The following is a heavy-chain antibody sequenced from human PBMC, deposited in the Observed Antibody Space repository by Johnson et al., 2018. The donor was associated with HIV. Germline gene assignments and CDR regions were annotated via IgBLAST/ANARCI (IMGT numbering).Heavy chain of an antibody. CDR3: ARAAKGGDFGEGAFDI. CDR1: GFTFSTYA. V-gene: IGHV3-66*01. Sequence: VQLVESGGGVVQPGRSLRLSCAASGFTFSTYAMHWVRQAPGKGLEWVSGIYSGGSNYYADSVKGSFTISRDNTKNTLYLQMNSLRAEDTAVYYCARAAKGGDFGEGAFDIWGQGTMVTVSS. J-gene: IGHJ3*02. CDR2: IYSGGSN. D-gene: IGHD4-17*01.